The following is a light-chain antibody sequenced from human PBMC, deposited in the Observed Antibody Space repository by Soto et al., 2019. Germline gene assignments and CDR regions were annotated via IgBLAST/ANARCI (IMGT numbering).Light chain of an antibody. CDR2: GAS. CDR1: QSVASN. Sequence: IMMSKSLATLSVSQGESVTPSCRASQSVASNLAWYQQRPGQAPSLLIFGASTRAPGIPGRFSGSGSGTDFTLTISSLQSEDFAVYHCQHYNNWPITFGQGTRLEI. CDR3: QHYNNWPIT. J-gene: IGKJ5*01. V-gene: IGKV3-15*01.